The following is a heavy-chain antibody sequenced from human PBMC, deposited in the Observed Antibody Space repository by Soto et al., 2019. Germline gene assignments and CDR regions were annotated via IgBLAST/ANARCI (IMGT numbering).Heavy chain of an antibody. CDR1: GYSFTSYW. CDR2: IDPSDSYT. CDR3: ARHGENNGYLIKYHLDH. D-gene: IGHD2-2*01. V-gene: IGHV5-10-1*01. J-gene: IGHJ4*02. Sequence: PGESLKISCKSSGYSFTSYWISWVRQMPGKGLEWMGRIDPSDSYTNYSPSFQGHVTISVDKSITTAYLQWSSLKAADTATYYCARHGENNGYLIKYHLDHWGQGTLVTVSS.